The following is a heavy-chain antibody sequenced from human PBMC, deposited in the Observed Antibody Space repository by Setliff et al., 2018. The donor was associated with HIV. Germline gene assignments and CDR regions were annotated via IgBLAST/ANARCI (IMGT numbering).Heavy chain of an antibody. CDR2: ISTSGANT. V-gene: IGHV3-23*01. Sequence: GGSLRLSCAASGFTFSSYAMSWVRQAPGKGLEWVSTISTSGANTYDADSMKGRFTISRDNSKNTLYLQMNSLTAEDTAVYYRARENYYVIEYWGQGTLVTAPQ. J-gene: IGHJ4*02. CDR1: GFTFSSYA. CDR3: ARENYYVIEY. D-gene: IGHD3-10*02.